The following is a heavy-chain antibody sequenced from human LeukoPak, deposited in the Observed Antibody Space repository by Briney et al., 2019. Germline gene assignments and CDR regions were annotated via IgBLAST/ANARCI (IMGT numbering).Heavy chain of an antibody. CDR3: ARDGSGDRSGGSCYGVFGAFDI. J-gene: IGHJ3*02. Sequence: GGSLRLSCAASGFTFSSYSMNWVRQAPGKGLEWVSSISSSSSYIYYADSVKGRFTISRDNAKNSLYLQMNSLRAEDTAVYYCARDGSGDRSGGSCYGVFGAFDIWGQGTMVTVSS. V-gene: IGHV3-21*01. CDR2: ISSSSSYI. CDR1: GFTFSSYS. D-gene: IGHD2-15*01.